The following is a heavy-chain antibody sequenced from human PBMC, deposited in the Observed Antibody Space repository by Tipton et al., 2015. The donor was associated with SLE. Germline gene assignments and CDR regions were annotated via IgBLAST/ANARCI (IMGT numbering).Heavy chain of an antibody. V-gene: IGHV4-4*07. J-gene: IGHJ4*02. D-gene: IGHD2-2*01. Sequence: TLSLTCTVSGGFLSRYYWGWIRQPAGKGLEWIGRIYTGGNTKYNPSLESRVTLSVDASKDQFSLRLTSVTAADTAVYYCVVCSPSSCSYFDYWGQGRLVTVSS. CDR3: VVCSPSSCSYFDY. CDR2: IYTGGNT. CDR1: GGFLSRYY.